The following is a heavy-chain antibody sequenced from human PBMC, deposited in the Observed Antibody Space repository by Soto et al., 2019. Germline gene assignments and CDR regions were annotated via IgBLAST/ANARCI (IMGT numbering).Heavy chain of an antibody. J-gene: IGHJ4*02. D-gene: IGHD3-22*01. CDR1: GLTFSNSA. CDR2: ISGSGLTS. CDR3: TTLSDYSYYDNSGVYYGPGFY. Sequence: EVQLFESGGDLVQPGGSLRLSCAASGLTFSNSAMSWVRQAPGKGLEWVSSISGSGLTSYLADSGRGRFTVSRYNSENMLYLQVYNLRPEATAVYYCTTLSDYSYYDNSGVYYGPGFYWCEVPLVTVSS. V-gene: IGHV3-23*01.